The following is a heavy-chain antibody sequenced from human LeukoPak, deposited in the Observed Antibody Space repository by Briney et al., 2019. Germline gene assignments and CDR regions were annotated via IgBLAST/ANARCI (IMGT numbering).Heavy chain of an antibody. CDR2: ITSSSDYT. CDR1: GITFSNYA. Sequence: PGGSLRLSCAASGITFSNYAMNWVRQPPGKGLEWVSSITSSSDYTYYADSVKGRFTISRDNAKDSLYLQMNSLRAEDTAVYYCATNEPYWGQGTLVTVSS. D-gene: IGHD1-1*01. J-gene: IGHJ4*02. CDR3: ATNEPY. V-gene: IGHV3-21*01.